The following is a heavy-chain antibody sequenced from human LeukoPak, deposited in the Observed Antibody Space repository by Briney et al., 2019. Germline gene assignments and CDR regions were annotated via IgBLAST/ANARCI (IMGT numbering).Heavy chain of an antibody. CDR1: GFTFSSNW. CDR2: IKKDGSEK. V-gene: IGHV3-7*01. CDR3: ARSLDIAVAGLVDY. J-gene: IGHJ4*02. D-gene: IGHD6-19*01. Sequence: GGSLRLSCAASGFTFSSNWMSWVRQAPGKGLEWVANIKKDGSEKYYVDSVKGRFTISRDNAKNSVYLQMNSLRVEDTAVYYCARSLDIAVAGLVDYWGQGTLVTVSS.